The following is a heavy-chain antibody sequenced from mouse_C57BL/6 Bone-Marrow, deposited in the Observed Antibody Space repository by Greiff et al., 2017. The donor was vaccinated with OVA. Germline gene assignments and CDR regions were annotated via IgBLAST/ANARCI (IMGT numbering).Heavy chain of an antibody. V-gene: IGHV5-6*01. CDR3: ARQAITTVDAY. D-gene: IGHD1-1*01. CDR2: ISSGGSYT. Sequence: EVMLVESGGDLVKPGGSLKLSCAASGFTFSSYGMSWVRQTPDKRLEWVATISSGGSYTYYPDRVKGRFTLSRDNAKNTLYLQMSSLKSEDTAMYYCARQAITTVDAYWGQGTLVTVSA. CDR1: GFTFSSYG. J-gene: IGHJ3*01.